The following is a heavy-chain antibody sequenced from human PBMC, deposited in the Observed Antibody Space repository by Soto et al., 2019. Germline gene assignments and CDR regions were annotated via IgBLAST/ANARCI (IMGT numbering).Heavy chain of an antibody. CDR2: INPNSGGT. J-gene: IGHJ6*02. CDR3: ARETLQRVVVPAASGMDV. D-gene: IGHD2-2*01. CDR1: GYTIPVHY. Sequence: ASVKVSCKASGYTIPVHYMHWVRQAPGQGLEWMGWINPNSGGTNYAQKFQGRVTMTRDTSISTAYMELSRLRFDDTAVYYCARETLQRVVVPAASGMDVWGQGTTVTVS. V-gene: IGHV1-2*02.